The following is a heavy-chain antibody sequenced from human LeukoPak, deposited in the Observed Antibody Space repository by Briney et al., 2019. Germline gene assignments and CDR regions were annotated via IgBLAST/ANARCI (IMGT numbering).Heavy chain of an antibody. CDR3: ARDIPQGGSYYFA. Sequence: SETLSLTCTVSGGSISSYYWSWIRQPPGKGLEWIGYIYYSGSTNYNPSLKSRVTISVDTSKNQFSLKLSSVTAADTAVYYCARDIPQGGSYYFAWGQGTLVTVSS. J-gene: IGHJ5*02. CDR1: GGSISSYY. D-gene: IGHD1-26*01. CDR2: IYYSGST. V-gene: IGHV4-59*01.